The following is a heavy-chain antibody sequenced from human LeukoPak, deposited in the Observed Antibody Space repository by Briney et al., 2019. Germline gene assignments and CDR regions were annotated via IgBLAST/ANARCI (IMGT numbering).Heavy chain of an antibody. D-gene: IGHD6-13*01. CDR1: GFTFSSYW. CDR2: IKQDGSEK. CDR3: AKDGAAAGTSDLDY. J-gene: IGHJ4*02. Sequence: GGSLRLSCAASGFTFSSYWMSWVRQAPGKGLEWVANIKQDGSEKYYVDSVKGRFTISRDNAKNSLYLQMNSLRAEDTAVYYCAKDGAAAGTSDLDYWGQGTLVTVSS. V-gene: IGHV3-7*01.